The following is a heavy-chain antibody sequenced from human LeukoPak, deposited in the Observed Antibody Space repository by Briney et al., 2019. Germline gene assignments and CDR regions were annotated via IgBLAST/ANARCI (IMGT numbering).Heavy chain of an antibody. D-gene: IGHD6-19*01. CDR2: INPNNGGT. CDR3: ARSNSGWYDGYYFDY. Sequence: ASVKVSCKASGYTFTCYYIHWVRQAPGQGLEWMAWINPNNGGTNSAQNFQGRVTMTRDTSISTAYMELSRLRSDDTAVYFCARSNSGWYDGYYFDYWGQGTLVTVSS. V-gene: IGHV1-2*02. J-gene: IGHJ4*02. CDR1: GYTFTCYY.